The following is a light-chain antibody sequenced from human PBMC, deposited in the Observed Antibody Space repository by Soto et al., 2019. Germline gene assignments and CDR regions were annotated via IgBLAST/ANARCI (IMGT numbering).Light chain of an antibody. CDR3: NSYSGSNNFVV. J-gene: IGLJ1*01. CDR1: SSDVGGYDY. V-gene: IGLV2-8*01. Sequence: QSALTQPPSASGSPGQSVTISCTGTSSDVGGYDYVSWYQQHPGKAPELIIYEVNKRPSGLTDRFSGYKSGNTAALTVSGLQAEDEADYYCNSYSGSNNFVVFGTGSKLTVL. CDR2: EVN.